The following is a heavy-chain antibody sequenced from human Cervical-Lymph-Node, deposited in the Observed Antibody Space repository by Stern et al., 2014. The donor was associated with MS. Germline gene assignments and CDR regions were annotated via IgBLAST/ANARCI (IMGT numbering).Heavy chain of an antibody. Sequence: VQLQESGGALVQPGKSLRLSCAASGFTFDDYAMHWVRQAPGKGLEWVSGIGWDGDIIDYADSVKGRFTISRDNAENSLYLQMNSLRVDDTALYYCARGNGYSYSSHYFDCWGQGTLVTVSS. D-gene: IGHD5-24*01. CDR3: ARGNGYSYSSHYFDC. CDR1: GFTFDDYA. CDR2: IGWDGDII. V-gene: IGHV3-9*01. J-gene: IGHJ4*02.